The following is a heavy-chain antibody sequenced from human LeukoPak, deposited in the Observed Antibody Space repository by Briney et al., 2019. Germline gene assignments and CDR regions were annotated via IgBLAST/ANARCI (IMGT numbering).Heavy chain of an antibody. V-gene: IGHV1-69*06. CDR2: IIPIFGTA. CDR1: GGTFSSYA. Sequence: SVKVSCKASGGTFSSYAISWVRQAPGQGLEWMGGIIPIFGTANYAQKFQGRVTITAGKSTSTAYMELSSLRSEDTAVYYCARDQEEGYFDYWGQGTLVTVSS. J-gene: IGHJ4*02. CDR3: ARDQEEGYFDY.